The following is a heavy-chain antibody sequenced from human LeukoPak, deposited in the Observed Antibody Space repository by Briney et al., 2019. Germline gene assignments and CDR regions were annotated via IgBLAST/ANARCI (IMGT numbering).Heavy chain of an antibody. CDR3: ARDQSGGYSGFDPRD. J-gene: IGHJ4*02. V-gene: IGHV3-33*08. CDR1: GFTFSSYS. D-gene: IGHD5-12*01. Sequence: GGSLRLSCAASGFTFSSYSMNWVRQAPGEGLEWVTLIMYDGSNKYYADSVEGRSTISRDNSKNTVYLQMDSLRAEDTAVYYCARDQSGGYSGFDPRDWGQGALVTVSS. CDR2: IMYDGSNK.